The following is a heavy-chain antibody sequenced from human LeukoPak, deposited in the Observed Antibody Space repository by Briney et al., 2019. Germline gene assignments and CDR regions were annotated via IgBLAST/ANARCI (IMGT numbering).Heavy chain of an antibody. Sequence: GGSLRLSCAASGFTFSSYSMNWVRQAPGKGLEWVSSISSSSSYIYYADSVKGRFTISRDNAKNSLYLQMNSLRAEDTAVYYCARSLTTPLHPDIWGQGTMVTVSS. D-gene: IGHD4-17*01. V-gene: IGHV3-21*01. CDR1: GFTFSSYS. CDR2: ISSSSSYI. CDR3: ARSLTTPLHPDI. J-gene: IGHJ3*02.